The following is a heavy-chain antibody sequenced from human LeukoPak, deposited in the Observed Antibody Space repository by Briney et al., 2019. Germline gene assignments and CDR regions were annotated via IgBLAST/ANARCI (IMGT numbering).Heavy chain of an antibody. CDR1: GGIFSTYV. V-gene: IGHV1-69*06. D-gene: IGHD6-19*01. CDR3: ARSIAVAEYYMDV. Sequence: SVKVSCKASGGIFSTYVISWVRQAPGQGLEWMGGIIPVFGTANYAEKFQDRVTITADKSTSTAYMELSSLRSEDTAMYYCARSIAVAEYYMDVWGKGTTVTISS. CDR2: IIPVFGTA. J-gene: IGHJ6*03.